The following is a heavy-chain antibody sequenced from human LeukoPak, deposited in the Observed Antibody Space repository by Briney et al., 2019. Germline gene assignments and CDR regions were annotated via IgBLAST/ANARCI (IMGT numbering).Heavy chain of an antibody. CDR2: IRTKVNNYAT. J-gene: IGHJ4*02. CDR1: GFTFSSHW. V-gene: IGHV3-73*01. Sequence: QAGGSLRLSCAGSGFTFSSHWMSWVRQASGKGLEWVGRIRTKVNNYATIYVASVKGRFTISRDNAKNSLYLQMNSLRDEDTAVYYCASRDYFDYWGQGTLVTVSS. CDR3: ASRDYFDY.